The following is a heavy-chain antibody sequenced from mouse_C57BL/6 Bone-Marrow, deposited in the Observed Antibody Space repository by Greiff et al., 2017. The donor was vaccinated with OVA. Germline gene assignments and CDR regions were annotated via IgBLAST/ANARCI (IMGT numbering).Heavy chain of an antibody. CDR3: ARFYDGYYDFDY. CDR1: GFTFSDYY. CDR2: INYDGSST. D-gene: IGHD2-3*01. Sequence: EVHLVESEGGLVQPGSSMKLSCTASGFTFSDYYMAWVRQVPEKGLEWVANINYDGSSTYYLDSLKSRFIISRDNAKNILYLKMSSLKSEDTATYYCARFYDGYYDFDYWGQGTTLTVSS. J-gene: IGHJ2*01. V-gene: IGHV5-16*01.